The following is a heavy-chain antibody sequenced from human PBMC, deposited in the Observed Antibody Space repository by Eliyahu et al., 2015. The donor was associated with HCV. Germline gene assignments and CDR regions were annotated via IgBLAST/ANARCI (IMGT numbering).Heavy chain of an antibody. CDR3: ARVVPAALTDY. D-gene: IGHD2-2*01. J-gene: IGHJ4*02. CDR2: IXHSGST. CDR1: GGSFXGYY. Sequence: QVQLQQWGAGLLKPSETLSLTCAVYGGSFXGYYWLWIRQPPGKGLEWIGEIXHSGSTNYNPSLKSRVTISVDTSKNQFSLKLSSVTAADTAVYYCARVVPAALTDYWGQGTLVTVSS. V-gene: IGHV4-34*01.